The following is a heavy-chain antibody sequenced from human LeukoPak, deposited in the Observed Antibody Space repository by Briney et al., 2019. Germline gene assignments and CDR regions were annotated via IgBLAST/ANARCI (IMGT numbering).Heavy chain of an antibody. Sequence: GGSLRLSCAASGFTFSNAWMSWVRQAPGKGLEWVGRIKSKTDGGTTDYAAPVKGRFTISRDDSKNTLYLQMNSLKTEDTAVYYCTTAFPGLLRYFDWLLTNPDYWAREPWSPSPQ. D-gene: IGHD3-9*01. CDR1: GFTFSNAW. CDR3: TTAFPGLLRYFDWLLTNPDY. J-gene: IGHJ4*02. V-gene: IGHV3-15*01. CDR2: IKSKTDGGTT.